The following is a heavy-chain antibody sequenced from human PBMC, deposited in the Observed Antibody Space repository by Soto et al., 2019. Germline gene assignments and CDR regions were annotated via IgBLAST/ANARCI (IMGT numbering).Heavy chain of an antibody. D-gene: IGHD3-22*01. CDR1: GSSLSTSGVG. CDR2: IYWNDDK. Sequence: SGPTLVNPTQTLTLTCTFSGSSLSTSGVGVGWIRQPPGKALEWLALIYWNDDKRYSPSPKSRLTITKDTSKNQVVLTMTNMDPVDTATYYCAPRVSGYHHVEKGNWFDPWGQGTLVTSPQ. CDR3: APRVSGYHHVEKGNWFDP. J-gene: IGHJ5*02. V-gene: IGHV2-5*01.